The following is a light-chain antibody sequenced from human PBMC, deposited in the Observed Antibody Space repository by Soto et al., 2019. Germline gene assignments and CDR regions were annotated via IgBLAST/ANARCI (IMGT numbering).Light chain of an antibody. CDR3: QQYDRPPYI. CDR1: QSVRSTN. J-gene: IGKJ3*01. Sequence: EIVLTQSPRTLSLSPGERATLSCTASQSVRSTNLAWYQQKPGQPPRLLIYSVSSRATGIPDRFSGSGSETDFTLTISGLESEDFVVYYCQQYDRPPYIFGPGTKVEIK. V-gene: IGKV3-20*01. CDR2: SVS.